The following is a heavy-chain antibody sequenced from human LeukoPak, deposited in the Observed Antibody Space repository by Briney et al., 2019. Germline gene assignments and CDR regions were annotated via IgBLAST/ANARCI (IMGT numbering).Heavy chain of an antibody. J-gene: IGHJ4*02. V-gene: IGHV4-59*01. CDR3: ARERAVTTYYYFDY. Sequence: SETLSLTCTVSGYSISSYYWSWIRQPPGKGLEWIGYIYYSGSTNYNPSLKSRVTISVDTSKNQFSLKLSSATAADTAVYYCARERAVTTYYYFDYWGQGTLVTVSS. D-gene: IGHD4-17*01. CDR2: IYYSGST. CDR1: GYSISSYY.